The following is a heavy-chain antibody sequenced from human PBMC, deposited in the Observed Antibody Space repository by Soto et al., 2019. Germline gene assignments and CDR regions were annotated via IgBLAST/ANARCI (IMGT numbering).Heavy chain of an antibody. Sequence: GGSLRLSCAASGFTFSSYGMHWVRQAPGKGLEWVAVIWYDGSNKCYADSVKGRFTISRDNSKNTLYLQMNSLRAEDTAVYYCARDYPDPYYDILTPSYYFYYWGQGNLVTVS. CDR3: ARDYPDPYYDILTPSYYFYY. J-gene: IGHJ4*02. D-gene: IGHD3-9*01. CDR1: GFTFSSYG. V-gene: IGHV3-33*01. CDR2: IWYDGSNK.